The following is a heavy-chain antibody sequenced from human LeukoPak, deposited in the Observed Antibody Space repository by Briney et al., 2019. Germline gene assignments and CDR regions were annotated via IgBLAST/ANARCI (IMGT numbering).Heavy chain of an antibody. CDR1: GYTFSDYH. V-gene: IGHV1-2*02. Sequence: ASVKVSCKASGYTFSDYHMHWVRQAPGQGLEWMGWINPNSDDTKYAQKFRGRVTMTRDTSITTAYMDLYRLTSDDTALYYCARARRTRNIYGDHVFLFDYWGQGTLVTVSS. J-gene: IGHJ4*02. D-gene: IGHD4-17*01. CDR3: ARARRTRNIYGDHVFLFDY. CDR2: INPNSDDT.